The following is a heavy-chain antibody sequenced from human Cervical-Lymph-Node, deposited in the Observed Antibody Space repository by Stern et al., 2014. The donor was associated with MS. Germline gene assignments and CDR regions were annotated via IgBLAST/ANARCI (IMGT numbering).Heavy chain of an antibody. J-gene: IGHJ4*02. D-gene: IGHD3-22*01. CDR1: GFTFNTFA. Sequence: VQLVESGGGIVQPGRSLRLSCAASGFTFNTFAMHWVRQAPGKGLEWVAVIPHAGITKYSADSVKGRFTISRDNSNNTLYLQMNSLSADDTAVYYCARNGDYYDSSGYYFYFDSWGQGTLVTVSS. CDR3: ARNGDYYDSSGYYFYFDS. V-gene: IGHV3-30-3*01. CDR2: IPHAGITK.